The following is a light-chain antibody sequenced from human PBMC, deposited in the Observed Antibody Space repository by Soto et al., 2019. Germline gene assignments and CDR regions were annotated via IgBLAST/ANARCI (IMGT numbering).Light chain of an antibody. Sequence: QSVLTQPPSVSEAPRQRVTISCSGSSSNIGNNAVNWYQQLPGKAPKLLIYYDDLLPSGVPDRFSGSKSGNTASLTVSGLQAEDEADYYCNSYAGDSNLVFGGGTKVTVL. CDR3: NSYAGDSNLV. V-gene: IGLV1-36*01. CDR1: SSNIGNNA. CDR2: YDD. J-gene: IGLJ2*01.